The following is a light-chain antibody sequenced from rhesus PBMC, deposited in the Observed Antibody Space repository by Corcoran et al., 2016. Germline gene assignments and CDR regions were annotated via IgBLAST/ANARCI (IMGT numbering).Light chain of an antibody. CDR1: ENVNNY. J-gene: IGKJ4*01. V-gene: IGKV1-74*01. Sequence: DIQMTQSPSSLSASVGDRVTITCRASENVNNYLNWYQPKPGKAPKLLIYKASTLHSGVPSRFCGSGSGTDYTFTISSLQPEDVATYYCQHGYGTPLTFGGGTKVEIK. CDR3: QHGYGTPLT. CDR2: KAS.